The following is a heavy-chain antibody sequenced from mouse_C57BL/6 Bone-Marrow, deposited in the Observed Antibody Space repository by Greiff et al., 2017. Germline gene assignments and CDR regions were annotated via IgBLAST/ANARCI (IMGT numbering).Heavy chain of an antibody. J-gene: IGHJ3*01. V-gene: IGHV5-6*01. CDR1: GFTFSSYG. Sequence: EVKLMESGGDLVKPGGSLKLSCAASGFTFSSYGMYWVRQTPDKRLEWVATISSGGSYPYYPDSVKGRITISRDNAKNTLYLQMSSLKSEDTAMYYCARLSPFAYWGRGTLVTVSA. D-gene: IGHD6-2*01. CDR2: ISSGGSYP. CDR3: ARLSPFAY.